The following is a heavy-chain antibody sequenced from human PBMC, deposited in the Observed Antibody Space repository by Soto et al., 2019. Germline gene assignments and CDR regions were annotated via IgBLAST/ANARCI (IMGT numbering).Heavy chain of an antibody. CDR3: AKDKTGVRGSYYYYGVDV. V-gene: IGHV3-23*01. CDR2: ICNTGVTT. D-gene: IGHD1-1*01. CDR1: GFPFNSYT. Sequence: GGSLRLSCAASGFPFNSYTMNWVRQAPGKGLEWVSAICNTGVTTFYADSVRGRCTICRDNSKNTLYLQMNSLRAEDTAVYFCAKDKTGVRGSYYYYGVDVWGQGTTVTVSS. J-gene: IGHJ6*02.